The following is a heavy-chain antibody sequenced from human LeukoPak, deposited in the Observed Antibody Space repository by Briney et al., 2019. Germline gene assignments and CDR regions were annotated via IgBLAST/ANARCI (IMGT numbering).Heavy chain of an antibody. CDR1: GFTFDDYA. Sequence: QSGRSLRLSCAASGFTFDDYAMHWVRQAPGKGLEWVSGISWNSGSIGYADSVKGRFTISRDNAKNSLYLQMNSLRAEDTALYYCAKDISEQWLETFDYWGQGTLVTVSS. CDR3: AKDISEQWLETFDY. V-gene: IGHV3-9*01. CDR2: ISWNSGSI. D-gene: IGHD6-19*01. J-gene: IGHJ4*02.